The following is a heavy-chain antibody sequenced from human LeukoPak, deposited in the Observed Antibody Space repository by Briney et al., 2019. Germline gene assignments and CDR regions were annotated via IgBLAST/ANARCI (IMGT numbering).Heavy chain of an antibody. Sequence: ASVKVSCKASGGTFSSYAISWVRQAPGQGLEWMGGINPNSGGTKYAQKFQGRVTMTRDTSITTVYMELSSLTSDDTATYYCARDGDLDWLPSGYWGQGTLVTVSS. V-gene: IGHV1-2*02. D-gene: IGHD3-9*01. CDR1: GGTFSSYA. J-gene: IGHJ4*02. CDR3: ARDGDLDWLPSGY. CDR2: INPNSGGT.